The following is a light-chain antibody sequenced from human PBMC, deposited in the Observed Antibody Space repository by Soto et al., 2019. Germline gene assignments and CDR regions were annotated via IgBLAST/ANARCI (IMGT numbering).Light chain of an antibody. CDR1: QSISRT. J-gene: IGKJ5*01. CDR2: GAS. CDR3: QQADTFPIT. V-gene: IGKV3D-15*01. Sequence: EIVLTQSPDTLSVSPGERATLSCRASQSISRTLAWYQQKPGQPPRLLIYGASSRATGIPDRFSGSGSGTDFTLTISSLQPEDSAIYYCQQADTFPITFGQGTRLEI.